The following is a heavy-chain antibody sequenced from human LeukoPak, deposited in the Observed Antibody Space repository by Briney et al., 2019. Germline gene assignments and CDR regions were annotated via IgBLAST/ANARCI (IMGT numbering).Heavy chain of an antibody. D-gene: IGHD3-22*01. Sequence: GGSLRLSCAASGFTFSSYGMHWVRQAPGKGLEWVAVISYDGSNKYYADSVKGRFTISRDNSKNTLYLQMNSLRAEDTAVYYCAKPTYYYDSSGYGFGYWGQGTLVTVSS. J-gene: IGHJ4*02. CDR3: AKPTYYYDSSGYGFGY. V-gene: IGHV3-30*18. CDR1: GFTFSSYG. CDR2: ISYDGSNK.